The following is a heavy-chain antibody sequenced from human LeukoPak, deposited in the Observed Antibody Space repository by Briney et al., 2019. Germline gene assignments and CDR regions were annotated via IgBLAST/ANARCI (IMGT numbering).Heavy chain of an antibody. CDR1: GGSISSYY. D-gene: IGHD6-13*01. CDR3: ARGHGYSSSPLDY. V-gene: IGHV4-59*01. CDR2: IYYGGST. Sequence: SETLSLTCTVSGGSISSYYWSWIRQPPGKGLEWIGYIYYGGSTNYNPSLKSRVIISVDTSKNQFSPKVSSVTAADTAVYYCARGHGYSSSPLDYWGQGTLVIVSS. J-gene: IGHJ4*02.